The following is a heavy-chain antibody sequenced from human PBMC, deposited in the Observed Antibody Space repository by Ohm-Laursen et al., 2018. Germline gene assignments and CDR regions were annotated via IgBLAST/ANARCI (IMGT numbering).Heavy chain of an antibody. V-gene: IGHV3-23*01. CDR1: GFTFSSYA. D-gene: IGHD1-20*01. Sequence: SLRLSCAASGFTFSSYAMSWVRQAPGKGLEWVSAISGSGGSTYYADSVKGRFTISRDNSKNTLYLQMNSLRAEDTAVYYCAKDQDNWTDTPSAFDIWGQGTMVTVSS. CDR2: ISGSGGST. CDR3: AKDQDNWTDTPSAFDI. J-gene: IGHJ3*02.